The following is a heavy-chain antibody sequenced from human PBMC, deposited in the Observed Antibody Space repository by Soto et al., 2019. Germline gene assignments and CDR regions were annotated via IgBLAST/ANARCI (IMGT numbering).Heavy chain of an antibody. CDR3: ARVRQYCSGTSCYLDP. D-gene: IGHD2-2*01. CDR2: IHHSGTT. V-gene: IGHV4-4*02. Sequence: QVQLQESGPGLVKPSETLSLTCAVSGGSISSSNWWHWVRQPPGKRLEWIGEIHHSGTTNYNPSLKSRVAIAVDKSKNQFALKLNSVTAADTAVYYCARVRQYCSGTSCYLDPWGQGTLVTVSS. J-gene: IGHJ5*02. CDR1: GGSISSSNW.